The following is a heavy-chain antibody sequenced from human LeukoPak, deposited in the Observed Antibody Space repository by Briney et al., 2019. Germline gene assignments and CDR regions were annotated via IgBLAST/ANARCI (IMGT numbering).Heavy chain of an antibody. CDR3: ARGSSSWLDYYIDV. D-gene: IGHD6-13*01. CDR2: IYYSGST. J-gene: IGHJ6*03. CDR1: GGSISSYY. V-gene: IGHV4-59*12. Sequence: SETLSLTCTVSGGSISSYYWNWIRQPPGKGLEWIGYIYYSGSTNYNPSLKSRVTISVDTSKNQFSLRLTSVTAADTAVYYCARGSSSWLDYYIDVWAKGTTVTVSS.